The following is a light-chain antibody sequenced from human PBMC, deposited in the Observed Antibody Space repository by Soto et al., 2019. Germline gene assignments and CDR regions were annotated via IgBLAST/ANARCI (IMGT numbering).Light chain of an antibody. CDR2: ENN. Sequence: QSALTQPPSVSEAPGQRVTISCTGSSSNIGAGYEAHWYQQVPGTAPKLLIYENNNRPSGVPDRFSGSKSGTSASLAITGLQAEDEAEYYCQSYDSSLSGYVFGTGTKVTGL. CDR3: QSYDSSLSGYV. V-gene: IGLV1-40*01. CDR1: SSNIGAGYE. J-gene: IGLJ1*01.